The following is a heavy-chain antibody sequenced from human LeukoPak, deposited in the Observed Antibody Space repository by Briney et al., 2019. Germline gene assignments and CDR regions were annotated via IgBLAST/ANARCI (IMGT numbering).Heavy chain of an antibody. D-gene: IGHD1-14*01. Sequence: GGSLRLSCAASGFSFSTYGMHWVRQAPDKGLEWVAIISYDGNDKYYADSVKGRFTISRDNSKNTLYLQMNSLRAEDTAVYYCAKGPTGAFDIWGQGTMVTVSS. CDR2: ISYDGNDK. CDR1: GFSFSTYG. J-gene: IGHJ3*02. CDR3: AKGPTGAFDI. V-gene: IGHV3-30*18.